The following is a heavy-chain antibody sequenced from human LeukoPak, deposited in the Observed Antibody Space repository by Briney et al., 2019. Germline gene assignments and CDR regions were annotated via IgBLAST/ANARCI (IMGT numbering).Heavy chain of an antibody. CDR2: INTNTGNP. CDR1: GYTFTSYA. V-gene: IGHV7-4-1*02. D-gene: IGHD6-13*01. Sequence: ASVKVSCKASGYTFTSYAMNWVRQAPGQGREWMGWINTNTGNPTYAQGFTGRFVFSLDTSVSTAYLQISSLKAEDTAVYYCARPPAAAGNDAFDIWRQGTMVRVSS. J-gene: IGHJ3*02. CDR3: ARPPAAAGNDAFDI.